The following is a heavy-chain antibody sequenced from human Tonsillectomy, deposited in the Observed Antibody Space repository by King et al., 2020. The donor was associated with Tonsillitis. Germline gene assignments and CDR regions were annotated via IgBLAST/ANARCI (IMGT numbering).Heavy chain of an antibody. CDR2: IKEDGSET. V-gene: IGHV3-7*01. J-gene: IGHJ4*02. CDR3: VRGTTIPGTDY. D-gene: IGHD2/OR15-2a*01. CDR1: GFTFNSYW. Sequence: VQLVESGGGLVQPGGSLRLPCAASGFTFNSYWMNWFRQAPGKGLEWVANIKEDGSETYYVGSVRGRFTISRDNANNSLSLQMNSLRAEDTAVYYCVRGTTIPGTDYWGQGTLVIVSS.